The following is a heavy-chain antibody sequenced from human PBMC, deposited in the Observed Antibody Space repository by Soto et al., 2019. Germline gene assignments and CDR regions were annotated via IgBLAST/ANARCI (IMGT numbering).Heavy chain of an antibody. CDR3: ARDAYGVYSY. V-gene: IGHV1-18*01. D-gene: IGHD4-17*01. CDR1: GYTFNNYG. Sequence: QVQLVQSGGEVKKPGASVKVSCKASGYTFNNYGISWVRQAPGQGLEWMGWISTYNGNTDYAQKLQDRVTMTTDTSTSTAYMELRSLRSDDTAVYYCARDAYGVYSYWGQGTLVTVSS. J-gene: IGHJ4*02. CDR2: ISTYNGNT.